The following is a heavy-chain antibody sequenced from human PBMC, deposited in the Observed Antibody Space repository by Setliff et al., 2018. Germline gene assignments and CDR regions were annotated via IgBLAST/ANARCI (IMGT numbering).Heavy chain of an antibody. CDR2: VFYSGDT. J-gene: IGHJ4*02. CDR1: GGSVKSHY. D-gene: IGHD1-1*01. CDR3: ARTGTYRYFDY. Sequence: SETLSLTCTVSGGSVKSHYWSWIRQTPEKGLEWIGFVFYSGDTRYNPSLKSRVTMSVDTSMNQFSLSLSSVTAADTAVYYCARTGTYRYFDYWGQGTLVTVSS. V-gene: IGHV4-59*08.